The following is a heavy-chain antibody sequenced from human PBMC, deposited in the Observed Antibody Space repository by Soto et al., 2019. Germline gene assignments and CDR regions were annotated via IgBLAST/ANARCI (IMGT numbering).Heavy chain of an antibody. Sequence: GGSLRLSCAASGFTFSSYGMHWVRQAPGKGLEWVAVISYDGSNKYYADSVKDRFTISRDNSKNTLYLQMNSLRAEDTAVYYCAMGSYFDYWGQGTLVTVSS. V-gene: IGHV3-30*03. CDR3: AMGSYFDY. CDR1: GFTFSSYG. D-gene: IGHD1-26*01. J-gene: IGHJ4*02. CDR2: ISYDGSNK.